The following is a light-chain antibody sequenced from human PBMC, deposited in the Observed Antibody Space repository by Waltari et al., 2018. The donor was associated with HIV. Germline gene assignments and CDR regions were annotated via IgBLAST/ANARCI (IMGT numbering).Light chain of an antibody. CDR3: AAWDDSLNGWV. CDR1: SSNIGSNT. CDR2: SNT. J-gene: IGLJ3*02. Sequence: QSVLTQPPSASGTPGQRVTISCSGSSSNIGSNTVNWYQQLPGTAPKLLIYSNTQRPSGVPDRLSGSKSGTSASLAISGLQSEDEADYYCAAWDDSLNGWVFGGGTKLTVL. V-gene: IGLV1-44*01.